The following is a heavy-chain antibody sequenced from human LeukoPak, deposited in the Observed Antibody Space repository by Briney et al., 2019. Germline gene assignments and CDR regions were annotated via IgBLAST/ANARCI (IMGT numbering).Heavy chain of an antibody. V-gene: IGHV4-30-2*01. CDR1: GGSISSGGYS. CDR2: IYHSGST. CDR3: ARASAGDCSSTSCYVFDY. D-gene: IGHD2-2*01. J-gene: IGHJ4*02. Sequence: SETLSLTCAVSGGSISSGGYSWSWIRQPPGKGLEWIGYIYHSGSTYYNPSLKSRVTISVDRSKNQFSLKLGSVTAADTAVYYCARASAGDCSSTSCYVFDYWGQGTLVTVSS.